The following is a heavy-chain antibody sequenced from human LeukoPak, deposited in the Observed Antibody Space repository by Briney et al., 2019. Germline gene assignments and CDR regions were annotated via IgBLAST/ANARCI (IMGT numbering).Heavy chain of an antibody. CDR1: GAFPSTYY. J-gene: IGHJ4*02. CDR2: VFYSGSS. CDR3: ARIDPLGFFDQ. V-gene: IGHV4-59*13. Sequence: PSETLSLACTVSGAFPSTYYWSWVRQPPTGGLEWIGYVFYSGSSNYNPNFSSRVTMSVDTSKSQFSLKLTSVTAADTAVYYCARIDPLGFFDQWGQGTLVTVSS. D-gene: IGHD6-25*01.